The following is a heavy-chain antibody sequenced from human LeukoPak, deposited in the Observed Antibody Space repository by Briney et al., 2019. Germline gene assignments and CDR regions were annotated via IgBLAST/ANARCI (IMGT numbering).Heavy chain of an antibody. CDR1: GYTFTGYY. Sequence: GASVKVSCKASGYTFTGYYMHWVRQAPGQGLEWMGWINPNSGGTKYAQKFQGRVTMTRDTSVNTAYTELSSLTSDETAVYFCARSPSSGWPNYYFDYWGQGTLVTVSS. CDR3: ARSPSSGWPNYYFDY. J-gene: IGHJ4*02. D-gene: IGHD6-19*01. V-gene: IGHV1-2*02. CDR2: INPNSGGT.